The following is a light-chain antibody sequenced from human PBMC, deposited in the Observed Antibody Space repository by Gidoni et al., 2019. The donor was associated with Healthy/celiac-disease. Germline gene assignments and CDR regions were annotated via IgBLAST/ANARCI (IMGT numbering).Light chain of an antibody. Sequence: DIQMTQSPSTLSASVGDRVTITCRASQSISSWLAWYHQKPGKAPKLLIYKASSLESGVPSRFSGSGSGTEFTLTISSLQPDDFATYYCQPYNSYPLTFGGGTKVEIK. CDR2: KAS. V-gene: IGKV1-5*03. J-gene: IGKJ4*01. CDR3: QPYNSYPLT. CDR1: QSISSW.